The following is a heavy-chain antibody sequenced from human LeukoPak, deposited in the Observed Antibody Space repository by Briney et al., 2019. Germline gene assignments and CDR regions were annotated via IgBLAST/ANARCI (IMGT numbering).Heavy chain of an antibody. CDR1: GGSISSSSYY. J-gene: IGHJ5*02. CDR2: IYYSGST. CDR3: ARVPQEGWFDP. Sequence: SETLSLTCTVSGGSISSSSYYWGWIRQPPGKGLEWIGSIYYSGSTYYNSSLKSRVTISVDTSKNQFSLKLSSVTAADTALYYCARVPQEGWFDPWGQGTLVTVSS. V-gene: IGHV4-39*07.